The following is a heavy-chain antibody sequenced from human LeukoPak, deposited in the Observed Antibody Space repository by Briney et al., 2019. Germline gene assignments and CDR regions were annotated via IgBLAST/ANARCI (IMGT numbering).Heavy chain of an antibody. CDR2: IYHSGST. D-gene: IGHD5-18*01. CDR1: GYSISSGYY. J-gene: IGHJ4*02. CDR3: ARARREYSYGYRPNEMGHYFDH. Sequence: SETLSLTCTVSGYSISSGYYWGWIRQPPGKGLEWIGSIYHSGSTYYNPSLKSRVTISVDMSKNQFSLKLSSVTAADTAVYYCARARREYSYGYRPNEMGHYFDHWGQGTLVTVSS. V-gene: IGHV4-38-2*02.